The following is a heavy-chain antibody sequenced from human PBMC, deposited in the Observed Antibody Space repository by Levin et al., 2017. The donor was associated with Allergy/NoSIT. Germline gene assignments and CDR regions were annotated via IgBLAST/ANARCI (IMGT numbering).Heavy chain of an antibody. Sequence: GGSLRLSCAASGFIFSTYSMNWVRQAPGKGLEWVSYTSGSSTPTYYADSVKGRFTISRDNAKKSLYLHMKSLRDGDTAVYYCARVGVGASFDYWGQGILVTVSS. V-gene: IGHV3-48*02. J-gene: IGHJ4*02. CDR2: TSGSSTPT. D-gene: IGHD1-26*01. CDR1: GFIFSTYS. CDR3: ARVGVGASFDY.